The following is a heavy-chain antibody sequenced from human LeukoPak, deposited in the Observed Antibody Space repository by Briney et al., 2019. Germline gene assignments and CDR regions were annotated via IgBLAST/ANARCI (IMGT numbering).Heavy chain of an antibody. CDR2: INSDGSST. CDR1: GFTFSSYW. CDR3: AKDQGRYFDWSYYYFDY. J-gene: IGHJ4*02. Sequence: TGGSLRLSCAASGFTFSSYWMHWVRQAPGKGLVWVSRINSDGSSTSYADSVKGRFTISRDNAKNTLYLQMNSLRAEDTAVYYCAKDQGRYFDWSYYYFDYWGQGTLVTVSS. D-gene: IGHD3-9*01. V-gene: IGHV3-74*01.